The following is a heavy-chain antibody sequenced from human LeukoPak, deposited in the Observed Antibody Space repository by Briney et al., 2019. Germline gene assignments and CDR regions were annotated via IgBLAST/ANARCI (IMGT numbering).Heavy chain of an antibody. D-gene: IGHD6-25*01. V-gene: IGHV3-23*01. J-gene: IGHJ4*02. CDR2: ISGSGGST. Sequence: GGSLRLSCAASGFTFSSYAMSWVRQAPGKGLEWVSAISGSGGSTYYADSVKGRFTISRDNSNNTLYLQMNSLRAETTAVYYCGKRPVSYRSAPGYWGQGTLDTISS. CDR1: GFTFSSYA. CDR3: GKRPVSYRSAPGY.